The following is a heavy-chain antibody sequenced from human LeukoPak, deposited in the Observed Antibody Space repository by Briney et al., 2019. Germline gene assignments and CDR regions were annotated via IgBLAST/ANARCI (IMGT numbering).Heavy chain of an antibody. CDR2: IYYSGST. V-gene: IGHV4-61*05. J-gene: IGHJ3*02. D-gene: IGHD3-3*01. CDR1: GGSISSSSYY. Sequence: SETLSLTCTVSGGSISSSSYYWSWIRQPPGKGLEWIGYIYYSGSTNYNPSLKSRVTISVDTSKNQFSLKLSSVTAADTAVYYCARGYYDFWSGSSWAFDIWGQGTMVTVSS. CDR3: ARGYYDFWSGSSWAFDI.